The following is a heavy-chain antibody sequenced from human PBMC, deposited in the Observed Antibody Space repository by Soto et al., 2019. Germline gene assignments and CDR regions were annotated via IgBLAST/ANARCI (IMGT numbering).Heavy chain of an antibody. D-gene: IGHD3-10*01. CDR2: IYHSGST. CDR1: GGSISSGGYS. CDR3: ARVHMVRGEYNWFDP. V-gene: IGHV4-30-2*01. J-gene: IGHJ5*02. Sequence: SETLSLTCPVSGGSISSGGYSWSWIRQPPGKGLEWIGYIYHSGSTYYNPSLKSRVTITVDRSKNQFSLKLGSVTAADTAVYYYARVHMVRGEYNWFDPWGQGTLVTVSS.